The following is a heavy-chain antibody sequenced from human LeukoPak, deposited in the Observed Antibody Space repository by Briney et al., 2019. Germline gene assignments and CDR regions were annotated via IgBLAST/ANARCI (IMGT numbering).Heavy chain of an antibody. D-gene: IGHD3-9*01. CDR1: GGSISGSSYY. V-gene: IGHV4-39*01. J-gene: IGHJ4*02. CDR3: ARWKGYDVLTGYYMFFDY. Sequence: SETLSLTCSVSGGSISGSSYYWGWLRQPPVKGLEWIGSISYSGSTYYNPSLKSRVTISVDTSRNQFSLKLSSVTAADTAVYYCARWKGYDVLTGYYMFFDYWGQGTLVTVSS. CDR2: ISYSGST.